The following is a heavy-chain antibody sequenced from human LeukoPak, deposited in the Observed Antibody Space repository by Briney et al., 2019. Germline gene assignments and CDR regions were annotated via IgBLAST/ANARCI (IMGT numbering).Heavy chain of an antibody. D-gene: IGHD1-26*01. J-gene: IGHJ4*02. CDR3: ARDNTGSYEY. CDR2: IRADGATT. Sequence: PGGSLRLSCAASGFTFSPLGMNWVRQAPGKGLEWVSLIRADGATTRYTDSVKGRFTISRDNSKDSLYLQMNSLRTEDTALYYCARDNTGSYEYWGQGTLVTVSP. V-gene: IGHV3-43*02. CDR1: GFTFSPLG.